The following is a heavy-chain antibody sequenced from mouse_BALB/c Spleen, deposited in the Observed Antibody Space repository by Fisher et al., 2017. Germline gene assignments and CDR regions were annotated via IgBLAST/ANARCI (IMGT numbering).Heavy chain of an antibody. Sequence: KFKGKATFTVDTSSSTAYMQFNSLTSEDSAVYYCARGDGYYGYAMDYWGQGTSVTVSS. CDR3: ARGDGYYGYAMDY. J-gene: IGHJ4*01. D-gene: IGHD2-3*01. V-gene: IGHV1S34*01.